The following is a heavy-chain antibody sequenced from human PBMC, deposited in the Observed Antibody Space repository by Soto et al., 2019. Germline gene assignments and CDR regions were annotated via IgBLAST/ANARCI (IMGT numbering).Heavy chain of an antibody. CDR2: IKSKTDGGTT. J-gene: IGHJ6*02. D-gene: IGHD1-1*01. CDR1: GFTFSNAW. CDR3: TKDSPGTNPPAYGMDV. Sequence: GGSLRLSCAASGFTFSNAWMSWVRQAPGKGLEWVGRIKSKTDGGTTDYAEPVKGRFTISRDDSKNTLYLQMNSLKTEDTAVYYCTKDSPGTNPPAYGMDVWGQGTTVTVSS. V-gene: IGHV3-15*01.